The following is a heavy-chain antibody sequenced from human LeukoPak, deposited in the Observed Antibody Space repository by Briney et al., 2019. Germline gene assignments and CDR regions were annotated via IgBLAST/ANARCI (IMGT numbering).Heavy chain of an antibody. CDR3: ATGDDYYDSSGYLAFDY. D-gene: IGHD3-22*01. Sequence: GGSLRLSCAASGFTFSNYWMNWVRQAPGKGLEWVANIKQDGSEKYYVDSVKGRFTISRDNAKNSLYLQMNSLRAEDTAVYYCATGDDYYDSSGYLAFDYWGQGTLVTVSS. J-gene: IGHJ4*02. V-gene: IGHV3-7*01. CDR1: GFTFSNYW. CDR2: IKQDGSEK.